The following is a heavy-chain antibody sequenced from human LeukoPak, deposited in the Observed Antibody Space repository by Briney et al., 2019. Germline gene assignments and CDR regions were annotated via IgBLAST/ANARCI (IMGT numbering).Heavy chain of an antibody. V-gene: IGHV4-34*01. CDR1: GGSFSGHY. J-gene: IGHJ5*02. D-gene: IGHD3-22*01. CDR3: ARDIYDYYYDSSGSSWFDP. CDR2: INHSKNT. Sequence: SETLSLTCAVYGGSFSGHYWSWIRQPPGKGLEWIGEINHSKNTNYNPSLKSRVTISVDTSTNQFSLKLSSVTAADTAVYYCARDIYDYYYDSSGSSWFDPWGQGTLVTVSS.